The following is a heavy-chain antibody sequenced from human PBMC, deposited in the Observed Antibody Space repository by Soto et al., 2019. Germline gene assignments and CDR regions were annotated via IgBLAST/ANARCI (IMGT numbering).Heavy chain of an antibody. CDR1: GFTFNIYA. CDR3: AKWGYGSSGRLLRYFQH. Sequence: EVQLLESGGGLVQPGGSLRLSCAASGFTFNIYAMSWVRQAPGKGLEWVSAISGSGGGTYYADSVEGRFTISRDNSNNTLYLQMNSLRAEDTAVYYCAKWGYGSSGRLLRYFQHWGQGTLVTVSS. CDR2: ISGSGGGT. D-gene: IGHD3-22*01. J-gene: IGHJ1*01. V-gene: IGHV3-23*01.